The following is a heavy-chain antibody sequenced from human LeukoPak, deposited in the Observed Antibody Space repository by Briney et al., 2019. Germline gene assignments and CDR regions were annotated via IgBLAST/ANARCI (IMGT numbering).Heavy chain of an antibody. D-gene: IGHD1-26*01. CDR3: TREREPWGMDV. Sequence: GGSLRLSCVASGIRVSTLYMSWVRQAPGKGLEWVSLIYRAGQTYYADSVRGRFTISRDNSKNTVFLQMNNVRVDDTGVYYCTREREPWGMDVWGQGTTVIVSS. V-gene: IGHV3-66*01. J-gene: IGHJ6*02. CDR1: GIRVSTLY. CDR2: IYRAGQT.